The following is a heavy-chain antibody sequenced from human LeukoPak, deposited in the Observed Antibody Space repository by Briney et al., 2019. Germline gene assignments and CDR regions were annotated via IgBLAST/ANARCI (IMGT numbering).Heavy chain of an antibody. CDR3: AELGITMIGGV. V-gene: IGHV3-21*01. CDR2: ITSSSSYI. Sequence: GGSLRLSCAASGFTFSSYSMNWVRQAPGKGLEWVSSITSSSSYIYYADSVKGRFTISRDNAKNSLYLQMNSLRAEDTAVYYCAELGITMIGGVWGKGTTVTISS. CDR1: GFTFSSYS. D-gene: IGHD3-10*02. J-gene: IGHJ6*04.